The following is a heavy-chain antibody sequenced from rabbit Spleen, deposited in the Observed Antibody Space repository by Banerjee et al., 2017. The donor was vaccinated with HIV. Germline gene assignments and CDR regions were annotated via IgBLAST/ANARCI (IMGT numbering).Heavy chain of an antibody. Sequence: QEQLEESGGDLVKPGASLTLTCTASGVSFTSNYYMCWVRQAPGKGLEWIACIDTGSSGFTYFASWAKGRFTISKTSSTTVTLQMTSLTAADTATYFCARDTSSSFSSYGMDLWGPGTLVTVS. CDR3: ARDTSSSFSSYGMDL. J-gene: IGHJ6*01. D-gene: IGHD1-1*01. V-gene: IGHV1S45*01. CDR1: GVSFTSNYY. CDR2: IDTGSSGFT.